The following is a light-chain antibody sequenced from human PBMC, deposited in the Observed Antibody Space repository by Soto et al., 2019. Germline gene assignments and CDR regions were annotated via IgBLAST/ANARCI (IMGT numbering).Light chain of an antibody. V-gene: IGKV3-11*01. J-gene: IGKJ5*01. CDR1: QSVSSY. CDR2: DAS. Sequence: EIVLTQSPATLSLSPGERATLSCRASQSVSSYLAWYQQKPGQAPRLLIYDASNRATGIPARFSGSGSGTDFTLTISSPEPEDFAVYYCQQYNNWPPITFGQGTRLETK. CDR3: QQYNNWPPIT.